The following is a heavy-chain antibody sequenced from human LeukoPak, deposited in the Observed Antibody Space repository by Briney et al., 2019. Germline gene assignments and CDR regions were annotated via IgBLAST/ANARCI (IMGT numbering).Heavy chain of an antibody. CDR2: ISAYNGNT. CDR3: ARHDDPVLLWFGTNWFDP. D-gene: IGHD3-10*01. CDR1: GYTFTSYG. Sequence: GASVKVSCKASGYTFTSYGISWVRKAPGKGLEGMGRISAYNGNTNYAQKLQGRVTMTTDTSTSTAYMELRSLRSDDTAVYYCARHDDPVLLWFGTNWFDPWGQGTLVTVSS. J-gene: IGHJ5*02. V-gene: IGHV1-18*01.